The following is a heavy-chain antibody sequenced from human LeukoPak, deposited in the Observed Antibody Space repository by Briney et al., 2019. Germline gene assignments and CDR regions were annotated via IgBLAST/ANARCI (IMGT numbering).Heavy chain of an antibody. Sequence: GGSLRLSCAASGFTFSSYGMHWVRQAPGKGLEWVAVIWYDGSNKYYADSVKGRFTISRDNSKNTLYLQMNSLRPEDTALYYCARERGYYDSSGYYPYFDYWGQGTLVTVSS. CDR1: GFTFSSYG. CDR2: IWYDGSNK. CDR3: ARERGYYDSSGYYPYFDY. J-gene: IGHJ4*02. D-gene: IGHD3-22*01. V-gene: IGHV3-33*01.